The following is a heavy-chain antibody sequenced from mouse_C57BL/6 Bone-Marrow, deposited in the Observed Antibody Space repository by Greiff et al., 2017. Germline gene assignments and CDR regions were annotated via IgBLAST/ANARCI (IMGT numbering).Heavy chain of an antibody. CDR2: IYPGDGDT. CDR1: GYAFSSSW. D-gene: IGHD1-1*01. CDR3: ARILSTTVVATDY. J-gene: IGHJ2*01. Sequence: QVQLQQSGPELVKPGASVKISCKASGYAFSSSWMNWVKQRPGKGLEWIGRIYPGDGDTNYNGKFKGKATLTADKSSSTAYMQLSSLTSEDSAVYFCARILSTTVVATDYWDQGTTLTVTS. V-gene: IGHV1-82*01.